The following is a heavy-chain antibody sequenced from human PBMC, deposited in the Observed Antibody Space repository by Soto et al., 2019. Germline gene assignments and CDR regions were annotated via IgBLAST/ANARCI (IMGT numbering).Heavy chain of an antibody. J-gene: IGHJ6*02. CDR1: RFTFGDYC. V-gene: IGHV3-7*05. D-gene: IGHD1-26*01. Sequence: CGSLRISCAASRFTFGDYCITWVRQAPGKGLEWVANIKQDGTELYYVDSVRGRFTISRDNAKDSLYLQMNSLRAEDTAVYYCARDGNGVDFWGQGTTVTV. CDR3: ARDGNGVDF. CDR2: IKQDGTEL.